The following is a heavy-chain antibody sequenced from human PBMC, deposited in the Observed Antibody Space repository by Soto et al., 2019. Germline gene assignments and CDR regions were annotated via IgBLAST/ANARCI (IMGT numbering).Heavy chain of an antibody. J-gene: IGHJ6*02. D-gene: IGHD2-8*01. CDR3: ARGHSTDCSNGVCSFFYNHEMDV. CDR2: INPKSGGT. Sequence: ASVKVSCKASGYTFSGYYMRWVRQAPGQGLEWLGRINPKSGGTSTAQKFQGWVTMTRDRSISTVYMELTRLRSDDTAVYFCARGHSTDCSNGVCSFFYNHEMDVWGQGTTVTVSS. V-gene: IGHV1-2*04. CDR1: GYTFSGYY.